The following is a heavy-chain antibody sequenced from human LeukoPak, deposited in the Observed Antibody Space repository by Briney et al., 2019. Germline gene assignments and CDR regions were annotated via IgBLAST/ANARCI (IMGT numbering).Heavy chain of an antibody. Sequence: ASVKVSCKASGYTFTSYGISWVRQAPGQGLEWMGWISAYNGNTNYAQKPQGRVTMTTDTSTSTAYMELRSLRSDDTAVYYCARVLYGSGSYYVDYWGQGTLVTVSS. CDR2: ISAYNGNT. J-gene: IGHJ4*02. D-gene: IGHD3-10*01. V-gene: IGHV1-18*01. CDR3: ARVLYGSGSYYVDY. CDR1: GYTFTSYG.